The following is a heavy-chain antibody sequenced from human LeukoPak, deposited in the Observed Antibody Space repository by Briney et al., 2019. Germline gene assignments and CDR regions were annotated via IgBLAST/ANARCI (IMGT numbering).Heavy chain of an antibody. CDR2: IYYIGSP. CDR3: ATCRTAKTGFDY. Sequence: PSETLSLTCTVSGGSISNNNYYWACIPPRPGKGLECIGTIYYIGSPYYNPALNSRVTISVDTSENQFSLRLSSVTAVYTAVYYCATCRTAKTGFDYWGQGTLVTVCS. D-gene: IGHD1-1*01. V-gene: IGHV4-39*01. J-gene: IGHJ4*02. CDR1: GGSISNNNYY.